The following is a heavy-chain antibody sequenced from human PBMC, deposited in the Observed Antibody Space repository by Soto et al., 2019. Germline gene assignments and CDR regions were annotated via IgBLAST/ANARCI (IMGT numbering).Heavy chain of an antibody. CDR2: IIPIFGTA. CDR1: GGTFSSYA. Sequence: ASVKVSCKASGGTFSSYAISWVRQAPGQGLEWMGGIIPIFGTANYAQKFQGRVTITADESTSTAYMELSSLRSEDTAVYYCARDKYYYDTQLGMDVWGQGTTVTVSS. J-gene: IGHJ6*02. CDR3: ARDKYYYDTQLGMDV. V-gene: IGHV1-69*13. D-gene: IGHD3-22*01.